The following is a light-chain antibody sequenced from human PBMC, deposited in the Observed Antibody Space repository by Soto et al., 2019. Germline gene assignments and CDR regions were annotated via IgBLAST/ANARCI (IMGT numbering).Light chain of an antibody. J-gene: IGLJ1*01. CDR3: QSSDSRLSGSDV. Sequence: QSVLTQPPSVSGAPGQTVTISCTGSSSNIGAGYDVNWYQQLPGTAPKLLIFGDSNRPSGVPDRFSGSKSGTSASLAITGLQADDEADYYCQSSDSRLSGSDVFGTGTKLTVL. CDR2: GDS. CDR1: SSNIGAGYD. V-gene: IGLV1-40*01.